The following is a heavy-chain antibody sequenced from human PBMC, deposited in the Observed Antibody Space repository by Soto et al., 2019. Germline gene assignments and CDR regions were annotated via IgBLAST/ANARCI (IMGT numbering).Heavy chain of an antibody. Sequence: GASVKVSCKASGYTFTSYGISWVRQAPGQGLEWMGWISAYNGNTNYAQKLQGRVTMTTDTSTSTAYMELRSLRSDDTAVYYCARVDLYYYYYYMDVWGKGTTVTVSS. J-gene: IGHJ6*03. CDR1: GYTFTSYG. CDR2: ISAYNGNT. V-gene: IGHV1-18*01. CDR3: ARVDLYYYYYYMDV.